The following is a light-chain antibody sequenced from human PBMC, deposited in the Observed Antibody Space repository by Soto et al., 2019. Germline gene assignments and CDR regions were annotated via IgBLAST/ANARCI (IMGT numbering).Light chain of an antibody. V-gene: IGKV2-28*01. J-gene: IGKJ4*01. CDR2: LGS. CDR1: QSLLHSNGYNY. CDR3: MQALQTPVT. Sequence: DFVMTQSPLSLPVTPGEPASISCRSSQSLLHSNGYNYLDWYLQKPGQSPQLLIYLGSNRASGVPDRFSGSESGTDFTLKISRVEAEDVGVYYCMQALQTPVTFGGGTKVEIK.